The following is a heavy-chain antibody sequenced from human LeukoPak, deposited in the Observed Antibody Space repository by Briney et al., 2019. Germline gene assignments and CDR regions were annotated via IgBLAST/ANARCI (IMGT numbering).Heavy chain of an antibody. CDR2: IYSSGST. V-gene: IGHV4-4*07. J-gene: IGHJ4*02. CDR1: DASISAFH. Sequence: SETLSLTCTVSDASISAFHWTWFRQPAGKTLEWIGLIYSSGSTLFNPSLKSRVAMSLDLTKNQLSLRLTSLTAADTAMYYCARKDGDYWGQGTLVTVSS. CDR3: ARKDGDY.